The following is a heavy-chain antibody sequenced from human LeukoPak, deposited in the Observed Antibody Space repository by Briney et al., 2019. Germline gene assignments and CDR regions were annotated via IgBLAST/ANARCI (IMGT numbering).Heavy chain of an antibody. V-gene: IGHV3-7*01. J-gene: IGHJ4*02. CDR2: IREDGNKE. D-gene: IGHD5-18*01. CDR3: ARDLSRIHLWSNPYFDY. Sequence: GGSLRLSCLASDFIFTKYWMTWVRQAPGKGLEWVANIREDGNKENYVDSVRGRFTISRDNAKNSLYLQMNSLRAEDTAVYYCARDLSRIHLWSNPYFDYWGQGTLVTVSS. CDR1: DFIFTKYW.